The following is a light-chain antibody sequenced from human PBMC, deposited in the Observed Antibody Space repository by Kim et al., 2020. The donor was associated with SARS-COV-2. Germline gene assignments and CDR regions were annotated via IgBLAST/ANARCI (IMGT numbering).Light chain of an antibody. J-gene: IGLJ2*01. Sequence: QSVLTQPPSVSAAPGQKVTISCSGSSSNIGSNSVSWYQQLPGTAPKLLIYDNNQRPSGIPDRFSGSKSGTSATLGITGLQTGDEADYYCGTWDSSLSAVVFGGGTQLTVL. CDR3: GTWDSSLSAVV. V-gene: IGLV1-51*01. CDR1: SSNIGSNS. CDR2: DNN.